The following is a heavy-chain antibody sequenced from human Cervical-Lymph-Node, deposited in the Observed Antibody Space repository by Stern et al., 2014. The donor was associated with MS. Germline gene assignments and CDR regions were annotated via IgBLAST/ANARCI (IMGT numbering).Heavy chain of an antibody. D-gene: IGHD6-19*01. CDR3: ARDGFDSGSALAF. J-gene: IGHJ4*02. Sequence: LVESGAELKKPGSSVQVSCTTSGGIFISSTITWVRQVPGQGLEWMGDISPGLDSVDYAQEFQGRFTLTADDSTNTVYMELTSLQSGDTAMYYCARDGFDSGSALAFWGQGTLVTVSS. CDR1: GGIFISST. V-gene: IGHV1-69*16. CDR2: ISPGLDSV.